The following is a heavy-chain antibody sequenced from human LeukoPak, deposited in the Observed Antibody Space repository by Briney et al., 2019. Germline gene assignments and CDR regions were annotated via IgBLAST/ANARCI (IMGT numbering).Heavy chain of an antibody. CDR1: GFTFSSYG. V-gene: IGHV3-30*02. Sequence: GGSLRLSCAASGFTFSSYGMHWVRQAPGKGLEWVAFIRYDGSNKYYADSVKGRFTISRDNSKNTLYLQMNSLRAEDTAVYYCAKDRWRWLQSNLFDYWGQGTLVTVSS. CDR2: IRYDGSNK. J-gene: IGHJ4*02. D-gene: IGHD5-24*01. CDR3: AKDRWRWLQSNLFDY.